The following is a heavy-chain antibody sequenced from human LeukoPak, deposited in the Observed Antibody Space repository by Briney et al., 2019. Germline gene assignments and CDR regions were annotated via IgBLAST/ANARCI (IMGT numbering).Heavy chain of an antibody. V-gene: IGHV4-4*07. CDR1: GGSIGSYY. D-gene: IGHD3-16*02. Sequence: PSETLSLTCTVSGGSIGSYYWSWIRQPAGKGLEWIGRIYTSGSTNYNPSLKSRVTMSVDTSKNQFSLKLSSVTAADTAVYYCARDHNDYVWGSYRYYFDYWGQGTLVTVSS. CDR3: ARDHNDYVWGSYRYYFDY. CDR2: IYTSGST. J-gene: IGHJ4*02.